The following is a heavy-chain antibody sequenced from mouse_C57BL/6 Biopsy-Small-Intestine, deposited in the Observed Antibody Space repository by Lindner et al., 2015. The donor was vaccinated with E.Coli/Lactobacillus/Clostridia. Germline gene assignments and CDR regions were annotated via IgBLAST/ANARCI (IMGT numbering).Heavy chain of an antibody. CDR1: GYAFSSYW. CDR2: IYPGDGDT. D-gene: IGHD1-1*01. V-gene: IGHV1-80*01. Sequence: VQLQESGAELVKPGASVKISCKASGYAFSSYWMNWVKQRPGKGLEWIGQIYPGDGDTNYNGKFKGKATLTADKSSSTAYMQFSSLTSEDSAVYFCARNPLYEHWGQGTLVTVSA. J-gene: IGHJ3*01. CDR3: ARNPLYEH.